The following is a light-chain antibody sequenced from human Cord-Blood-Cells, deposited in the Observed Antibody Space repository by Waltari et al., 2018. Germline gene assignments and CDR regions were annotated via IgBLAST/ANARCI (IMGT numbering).Light chain of an antibody. J-gene: IGKJ1*01. CDR2: DAS. CDR3: QQYNSYST. Sequence: DIQMTKSTSTLSASVGDRVNITCRASQSSSSWLAWYQQKPGKAPKLLIYDASSLESGVPSRFSGSGSGTEFTLTISSLQPDDFATYYCQQYNSYSTFGQGTKVEIK. CDR1: QSSSSW. V-gene: IGKV1-5*01.